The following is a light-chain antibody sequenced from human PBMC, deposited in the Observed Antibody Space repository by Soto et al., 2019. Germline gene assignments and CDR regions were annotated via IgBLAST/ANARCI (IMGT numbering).Light chain of an antibody. CDR2: DAS. J-gene: IGKJ2*01. V-gene: IGKV1-5*01. CDR1: QSISSW. Sequence: DIQMTQSPSTLSASVGDRVTITCRASQSISSWLAWYQRKPGKAPKFLIYDASSLESGVPSRFSGSGSGTEFTLTISSLHPDDFATYYCQQYNSYPYTFGQGTKLEIK. CDR3: QQYNSYPYT.